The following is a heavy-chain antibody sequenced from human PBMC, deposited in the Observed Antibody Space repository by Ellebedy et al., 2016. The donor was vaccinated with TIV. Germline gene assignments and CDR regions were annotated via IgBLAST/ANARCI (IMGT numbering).Heavy chain of an antibody. CDR3: TKDLLRGIWGGSGRDY. J-gene: IGHJ4*02. Sequence: GGSLRLSXAASGFTFDDYAMHWVRQAPGKGLEWVSGISWRGYYMGYADSVRGRFTISRDNAKSSLYLQMNSLRIEDTAVYYCTKDLLRGIWGGSGRDYWGQGTLVTVSS. CDR1: GFTFDDYA. D-gene: IGHD7-27*01. V-gene: IGHV3-9*01. CDR2: ISWRGYYM.